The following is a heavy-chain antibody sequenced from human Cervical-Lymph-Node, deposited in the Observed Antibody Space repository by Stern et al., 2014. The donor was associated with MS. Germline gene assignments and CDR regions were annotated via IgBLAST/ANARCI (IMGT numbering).Heavy chain of an antibody. CDR3: TRTGQLAAFDI. Sequence: EVQLVESGGGLVQPGGSLKLSCAASGFTFSDSAMHWVRQASGRGLEWVGRIRSKTNSYATAYAESVKGRFTITRDDSKNTAYLQMNSLKSEDTAVYYCTRTGQLAAFDIWGQGTMVTVSS. D-gene: IGHD6-6*01. CDR2: IRSKTNSYAT. J-gene: IGHJ3*02. CDR1: GFTFSDSA. V-gene: IGHV3-73*01.